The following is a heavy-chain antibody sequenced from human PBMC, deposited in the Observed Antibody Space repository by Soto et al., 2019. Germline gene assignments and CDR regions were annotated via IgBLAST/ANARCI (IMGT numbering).Heavy chain of an antibody. CDR3: ARVSPYGDYLDY. J-gene: IGHJ4*02. CDR2: ISYDGSNK. D-gene: IGHD4-17*01. CDR1: GFTFSSYA. V-gene: IGHV3-30-3*01. Sequence: QVQLVESGGGVVQPGRSLRLSCAASGFTFSSYAMHWVRQAPGKGLEWVAVISYDGSNKYYADSVKGRFTISRDNSKNTLYLQMNSLRAEDTAVYYCARVSPYGDYLDYWGQGTLVTVSS.